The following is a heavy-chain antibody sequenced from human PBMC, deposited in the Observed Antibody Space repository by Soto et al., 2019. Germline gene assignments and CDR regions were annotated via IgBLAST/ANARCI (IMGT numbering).Heavy chain of an antibody. CDR3: ARGGPGRRNGGFDY. CDR1: EFTFSDHY. D-gene: IGHD7-27*01. Sequence: QVQLVESGGGLVKPGGSLRLSCAASEFTFSDHYLSWIRQAPGKGLEWVSYISTTSYYTEYADSVKGRFTISRDNAKNSLNLQMHSLRVEDTAVYYCARGGPGRRNGGFDYWGQGTLVTVSS. J-gene: IGHJ4*02. V-gene: IGHV3-11*05. CDR2: ISTTSYYT.